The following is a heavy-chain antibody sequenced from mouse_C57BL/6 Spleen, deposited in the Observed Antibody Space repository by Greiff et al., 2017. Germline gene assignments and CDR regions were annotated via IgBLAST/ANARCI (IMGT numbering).Heavy chain of an antibody. CDR2: IHPNSGST. CDR1: GYTFTSYW. D-gene: IGHD1-1*01. CDR3: ATITTVVGPYYYAMDY. V-gene: IGHV1-64*01. J-gene: IGHJ4*01. Sequence: VQLQQPGAELVKPGASVKLSCKASGYTFTSYWMHWVKQRPGQGLEWIGMIHPNSGSTNYNEKFKSKATLTVDKSSSTAYMQLSSLTSEDSAVYYCATITTVVGPYYYAMDYWGQGTSVTVSS.